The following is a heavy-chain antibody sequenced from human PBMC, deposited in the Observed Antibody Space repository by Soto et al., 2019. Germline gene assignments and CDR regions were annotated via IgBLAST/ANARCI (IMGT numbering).Heavy chain of an antibody. D-gene: IGHD6-6*01. J-gene: IGHJ4*02. CDR1: GGSVSSGDYY. CDR2: IYNTVST. CDR3: ARRMSTSFSFDY. V-gene: IGHV4-61*08. Sequence: QVQLQESGPGLVKPSETLSLTCTVSGGSVSSGDYYWTWIRQPPGKGLEWIGYIYNTVSTSYNPSLKSRVTLSAHTSRNQFSLMLSSVTAADTAVYYCARRMSTSFSFDYWGQGTLVTVSS.